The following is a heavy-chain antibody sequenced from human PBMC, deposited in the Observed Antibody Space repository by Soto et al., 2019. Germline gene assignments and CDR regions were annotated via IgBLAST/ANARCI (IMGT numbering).Heavy chain of an antibody. V-gene: IGHV1-2*02. Sequence: ASVKFYCKTSGYTFTAYYMHWLRQAPGHGLEWLGWTSPKTGGAKYSHTFQGRVSMTRNTSISTAYMGLTGLSTDDTAFYYCARSSGSYSKWFDSWGQGTLVTVSS. D-gene: IGHD3-10*01. J-gene: IGHJ5*01. CDR2: TSPKTGGA. CDR3: ARSSGSYSKWFDS. CDR1: GYTFTAYY.